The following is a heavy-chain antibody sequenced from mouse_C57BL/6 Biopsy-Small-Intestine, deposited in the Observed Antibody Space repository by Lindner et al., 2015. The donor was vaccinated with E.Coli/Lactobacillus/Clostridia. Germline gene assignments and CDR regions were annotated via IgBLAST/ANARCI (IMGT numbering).Heavy chain of an antibody. CDR1: GYTFSSYV. CDR3: ARSDSYYSYAWFTY. Sequence: VQLQESGPELVKPGASVKMSCKVSGYTFSSYVMHWVKQKPGQGLEWIGYINPYNDGTKYNEKFKGTATLTSDKSSSTAYMELSSLTSEDSAVYYCARSDSYYSYAWFTYWGQGTLVTVSA. J-gene: IGHJ3*01. V-gene: IGHV1-14*01. D-gene: IGHD2-12*01. CDR2: INPYNDGT.